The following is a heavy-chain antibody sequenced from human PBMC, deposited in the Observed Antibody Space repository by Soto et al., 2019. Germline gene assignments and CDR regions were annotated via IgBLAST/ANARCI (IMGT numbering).Heavy chain of an antibody. CDR2: IFGSGVTT. D-gene: IGHD1-26*01. Sequence: EVQLLESGGGLVQPGGSLRLSCAASGFNFSSDVMNWVCQIPGKGLEWVASIFGSGVTTYYADSVKGRFTISRDNSKNTLHLQLNSLRAEDTALYYCAKSQSGSFFAAFDLWGQGSLVTVSS. CDR1: GFNFSSDV. J-gene: IGHJ3*01. V-gene: IGHV3-23*01. CDR3: AKSQSGSFFAAFDL.